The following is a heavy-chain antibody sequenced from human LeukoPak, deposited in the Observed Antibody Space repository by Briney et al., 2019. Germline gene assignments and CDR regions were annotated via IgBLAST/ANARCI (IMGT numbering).Heavy chain of an antibody. J-gene: IGHJ4*02. CDR3: SRSQFDY. Sequence: PGGSLRLSCEPSGFPFSSYWMLWVRQAPGKGLVWVSRISGDGTIKTYADFVRGRSTISRDNTKNILYLQMNSLKVEDTATYFCSRSQFDYWGQGVLVTVSP. V-gene: IGHV3-74*03. CDR2: ISGDGTIK. CDR1: GFPFSSYW.